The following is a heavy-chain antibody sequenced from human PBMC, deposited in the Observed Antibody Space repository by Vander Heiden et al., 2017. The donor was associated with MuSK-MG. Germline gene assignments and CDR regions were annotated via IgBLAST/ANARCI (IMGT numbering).Heavy chain of an antibody. CDR1: GFTFSSYG. Sequence: QVQLVESGGGVVQPGRSLRLSCVASGFTFSSYGMHWVRQAPGKGLEWVAVIWYDGSNKYYADSVKGRFTISRDNSKNTLYLQMNSLRAEDTAVYYCARAPPYYDSSGCDYWGQGTLVTVSS. CDR2: IWYDGSNK. CDR3: ARAPPYYDSSGCDY. V-gene: IGHV3-33*01. J-gene: IGHJ4*02. D-gene: IGHD3-22*01.